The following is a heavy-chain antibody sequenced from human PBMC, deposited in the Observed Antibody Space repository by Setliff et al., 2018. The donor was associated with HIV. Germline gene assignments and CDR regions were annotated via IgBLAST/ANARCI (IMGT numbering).Heavy chain of an antibody. CDR1: GGSISSSSYY. V-gene: IGHV4-39*01. CDR3: ARLRGAFDI. Sequence: PSETPSLTCTVSGGSISSSSYYWGWIRQPPGKGLEWFGSIYYSGSTYYNPSLKSRVTISVDTSKNQFSLKLSSVTAADTAVYYCARLRGAFDIWGQGTMVTVSS. CDR2: IYYSGST. J-gene: IGHJ3*02.